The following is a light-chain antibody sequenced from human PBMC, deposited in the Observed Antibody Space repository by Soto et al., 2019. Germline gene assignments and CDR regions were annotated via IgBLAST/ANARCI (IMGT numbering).Light chain of an antibody. V-gene: IGLV4-69*01. Sequence: QSVLTQSPSASASLGASVKLTCTLSSGHSSYAIASHQQQPEKGPRYLMKLDSDGSHTKGDAIPDRFSGSSSGAERYLTISSLQSEDEADYYCQTWGTGIHVVFGGGTKLTVL. CDR1: SGHSSYA. CDR2: LDSDGSH. J-gene: IGLJ2*01. CDR3: QTWGTGIHVV.